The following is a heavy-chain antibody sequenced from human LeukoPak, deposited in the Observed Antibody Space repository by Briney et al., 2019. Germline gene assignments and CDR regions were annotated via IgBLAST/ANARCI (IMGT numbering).Heavy chain of an antibody. J-gene: IGHJ4*02. CDR1: GFTFSSYG. CDR2: ISYDGSNK. D-gene: IGHD2-2*01. Sequence: PGGSLRLSCAASGFTFSSYGMHWVRQAPGKGLEWVAVISYDGSNKYYADSVKGRFTISRDNSKNTLCLQMNSLRAEDTAVYYCAKEGNYQLLFVYWGQGTLVTVSS. V-gene: IGHV3-30*18. CDR3: AKEGNYQLLFVY.